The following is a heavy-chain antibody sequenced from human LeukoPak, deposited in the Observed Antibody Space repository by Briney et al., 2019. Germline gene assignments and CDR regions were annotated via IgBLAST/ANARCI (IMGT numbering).Heavy chain of an antibody. CDR1: GFTFSSYW. Sequence: PGGSLRLSCAASGFTFSSYWMSWVRQAPGKGLEWVANIKQDGSEKYYVDSVKGRFTISRDNAKNSLYRQMNSLRAEDTAVYYCARGLVVPAARGYGMDVWGQGTTVTVSS. D-gene: IGHD2-2*01. J-gene: IGHJ6*02. V-gene: IGHV3-7*01. CDR3: ARGLVVPAARGYGMDV. CDR2: IKQDGSEK.